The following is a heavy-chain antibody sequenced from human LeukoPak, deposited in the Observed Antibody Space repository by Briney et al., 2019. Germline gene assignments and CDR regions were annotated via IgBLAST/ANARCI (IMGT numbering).Heavy chain of an antibody. J-gene: IGHJ3*02. CDR1: GFTVSSNY. V-gene: IGHV3-66*02. D-gene: IGHD3-3*01. CDR2: IYSGGST. Sequence: GGSLRLSCAASGFTVSSNYMSWVRQAPGKGLEWVSVIYSGGSTYYADSVKGRFTISRDNSKNTLYLQMTSLRAEDTAVYYCARERFLEWDDAFDIWGKGTMVTVSS. CDR3: ARERFLEWDDAFDI.